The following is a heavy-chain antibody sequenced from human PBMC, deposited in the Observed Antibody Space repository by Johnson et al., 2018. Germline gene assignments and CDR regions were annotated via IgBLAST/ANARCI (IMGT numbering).Heavy chain of an antibody. CDR2: MNPNSANT. CDR3: TRVSDYDFWSDTEPFQH. J-gene: IGHJ1*01. Sequence: QVQLVESGAEVKKPGASVKVSCKASGYTFTSYDIYWVRQATGQGLEWMGWMNPNSANTGYAQKFQGRVTMTRNTSISTAYMGLSSLRSEDTAVYYCTRVSDYDFWSDTEPFQHWGQGTLVTVSS. V-gene: IGHV1-8*01. D-gene: IGHD3-3*01. CDR1: GYTFTSYD.